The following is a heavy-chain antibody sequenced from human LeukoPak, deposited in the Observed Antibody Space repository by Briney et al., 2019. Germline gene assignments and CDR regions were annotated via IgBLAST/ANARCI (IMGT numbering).Heavy chain of an antibody. V-gene: IGHV1-18*01. CDR2: ISAYNGNT. CDR3: ARGETTIFGVVMPDDY. J-gene: IGHJ4*02. D-gene: IGHD3-3*01. CDR1: GYTFTSYG. Sequence: ASVKVSCKASGYTFTSYGISWVRQAPGQGLEWMGWISAYNGNTNHAQKLQGRVTMTTDTSTSTAYMELRSLRSDDTAVYYCARGETTIFGVVMPDDYWGQGTLVTVSS.